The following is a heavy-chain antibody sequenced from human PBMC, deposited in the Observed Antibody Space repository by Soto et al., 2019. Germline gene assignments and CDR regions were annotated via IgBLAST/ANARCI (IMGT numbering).Heavy chain of an antibody. CDR2: IYYSGST. CDR3: ASSVVPAAPDFDY. J-gene: IGHJ4*02. V-gene: IGHV4-59*01. D-gene: IGHD2-2*01. Sequence: SETLSLTCTVSGGSISSYYWSWIRQPPGKGLEWIGYIYYSGSTNYNPSLKSRVTISVDTSKNQFSLKLSSVTAADTAVYYCASSVVPAAPDFDYWGQGTLVTVSS. CDR1: GGSISSYY.